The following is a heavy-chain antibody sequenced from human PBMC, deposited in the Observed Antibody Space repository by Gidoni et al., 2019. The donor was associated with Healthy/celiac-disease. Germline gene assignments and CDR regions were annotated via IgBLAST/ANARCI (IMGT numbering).Heavy chain of an antibody. V-gene: IGHV3-11*01. CDR2: ISSSGSTI. D-gene: IGHD3-10*01. CDR1: GFNFSDSY. Sequence: QVQLVESGGGLVKPGGSLRLYCAASGFNFSDSYLIWIRQAPGQGLEWVSYISSSGSTIYYADSVKGRFTISRDNAKNSLYLQMNSLRAEDTAVYYCARDRAVRGVIITGDFDYWGQGTLVTVSS. J-gene: IGHJ4*02. CDR3: ARDRAVRGVIITGDFDY.